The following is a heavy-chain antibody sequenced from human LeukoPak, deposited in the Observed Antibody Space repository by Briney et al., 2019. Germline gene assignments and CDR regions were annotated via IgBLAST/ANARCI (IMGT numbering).Heavy chain of an antibody. CDR3: ASSYGDYGDY. V-gene: IGHV3-33*01. Sequence: GGSLRLSCAASGYTFSSYGMHWVRQAPGKGLEWVAVIWYDGSNKYYADSVKGRFTISRGNSKNTLYLQMNSLRAEDTAVYYCASSYGDYGDYWGQGTLATVSS. J-gene: IGHJ4*02. CDR1: GYTFSSYG. CDR2: IWYDGSNK. D-gene: IGHD4-17*01.